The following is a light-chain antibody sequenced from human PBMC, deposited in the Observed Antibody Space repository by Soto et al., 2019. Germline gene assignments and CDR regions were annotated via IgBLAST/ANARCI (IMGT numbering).Light chain of an antibody. CDR1: SSDVGGYNY. CDR3: TSYAGSNNLV. CDR2: EVS. Sequence: SALTQPPSASGSPGQSVTISCTGSSSDVGGYNYVSWYQQHPGKAPKLLIYEVSKRPSGVPDRFSGSKSGNTASLTVSGLRAEDEADYYCTSYAGSNNLVFGGGTKLTVL. J-gene: IGLJ3*02. V-gene: IGLV2-8*01.